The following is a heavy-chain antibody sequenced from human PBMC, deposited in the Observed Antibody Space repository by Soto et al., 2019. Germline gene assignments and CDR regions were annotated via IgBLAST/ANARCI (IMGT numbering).Heavy chain of an antibody. V-gene: IGHV3-23*01. CDR3: AKVPLPRLVVAATHFDY. D-gene: IGHD2-15*01. CDR2: ISGSGGST. CDR1: GFTFSSYA. Sequence: EVQLLESGGGLVQPGGSLRLSCAASGFTFSSYAMSWVRQAPGKGLEWVSDISGSGGSTYYADSVKGRFTITRDNSKNKLYLQMNSLRAEDTAVYYCAKVPLPRLVVAATHFDYWGQGTLVAVSS. J-gene: IGHJ4*02.